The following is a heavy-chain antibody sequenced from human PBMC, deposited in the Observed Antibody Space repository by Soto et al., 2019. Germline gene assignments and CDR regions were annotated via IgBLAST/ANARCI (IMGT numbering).Heavy chain of an antibody. CDR2: IYSSGSR. J-gene: IGHJ4*02. CDR1: GGSISSYY. V-gene: IGHV4-4*07. CDR3: ARSRTSDTSNYYYYFDY. D-gene: IGHD3-22*01. Sequence: PSETLSLTCTVSGGSISSYYWNWVRQPAGEGLEWIGRIYSSGSRNYNPSLKSRVTMSVDTSKNQFSLKLTSVGAADTAVYYCARSRTSDTSNYYYYFDYWGQGALVTVSS.